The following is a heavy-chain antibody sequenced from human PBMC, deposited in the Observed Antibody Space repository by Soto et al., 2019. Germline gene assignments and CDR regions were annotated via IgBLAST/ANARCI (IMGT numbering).Heavy chain of an antibody. D-gene: IGHD5-18*01. V-gene: IGHV4-31*03. CDR3: AHRLLSSGLNY. CDR2: IYYSGST. Sequence: SETLSLTCTVSGGSISSGGYYWSWIRQHPGKGLEWIGYIYYSGSTYYNPSLKSRVTISVDTSKNQVVLTMTNMDPVDTATYYCAHRLLSSGLNYWGQGTLVTVSS. J-gene: IGHJ4*02. CDR1: GGSISSGGYY.